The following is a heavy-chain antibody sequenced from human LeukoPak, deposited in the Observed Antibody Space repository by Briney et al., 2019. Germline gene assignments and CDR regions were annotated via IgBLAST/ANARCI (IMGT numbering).Heavy chain of an antibody. CDR2: ISYTGSNK. J-gene: IGHJ4*02. CDR3: ARVFVGENFDY. D-gene: IGHD3-10*02. Sequence: GRSLRLSCAASGFTVSNNYMSWVRQAPGKGLEWLSYISYTGSNKYYADSVRGRFTISRDNAKSSLYLQMNSLRAEGTAVYFCARVFVGENFDYWGQGTLVTVSS. CDR1: GFTVSNNY. V-gene: IGHV3-11*04.